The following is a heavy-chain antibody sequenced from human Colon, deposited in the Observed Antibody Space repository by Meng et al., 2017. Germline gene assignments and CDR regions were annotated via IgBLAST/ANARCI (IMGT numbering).Heavy chain of an antibody. Sequence: QLQLQQSGSRPVYPSQTPPLTWAISGDIVSSNSAAWNWIRQSPSRGLEWLGRTYYRSKWYNDYAVSVKSRITINPDTSKNQFSLQLNSVTPEDTAVYYCARDSSSSAYSPFDYWGQGTLVTVSS. J-gene: IGHJ4*02. V-gene: IGHV6-1*01. D-gene: IGHD3-22*01. CDR1: GDIVSSNSAA. CDR2: TYYRSKWYN. CDR3: ARDSSSSAYSPFDY.